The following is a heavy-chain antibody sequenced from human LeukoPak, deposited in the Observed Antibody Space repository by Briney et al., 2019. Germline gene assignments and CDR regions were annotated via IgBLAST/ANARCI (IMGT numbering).Heavy chain of an antibody. V-gene: IGHV1-18*01. CDR3: ARAREYYDILTGTFDY. Sequence: ASVKVSCKASGYTFTSYGISWVRQAPGQGLEWMGWISAYNGNTNYAQKLQGRVTMTTDTSTSTAYMELRSLRSDDTAVYYCARAREYYDILTGTFDYWGQGTLVTVSS. CDR1: GYTFTSYG. J-gene: IGHJ4*02. D-gene: IGHD3-9*01. CDR2: ISAYNGNT.